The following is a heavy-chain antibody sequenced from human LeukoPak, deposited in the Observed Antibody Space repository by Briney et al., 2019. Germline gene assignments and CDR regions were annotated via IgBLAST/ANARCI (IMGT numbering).Heavy chain of an antibody. D-gene: IGHD2-2*01. J-gene: IGHJ4*02. V-gene: IGHV4-59*08. Sequence: SETLSLTCTVSGGSISSYYWSWIRQPPGKGLEWIGYIYYSGSTNYNPSLKSRVTISVDTSKNQFSLKLSSVTAADTAVYYCARLADSSTSCLFDYWGQGTLVTVSS. CDR3: ARLADSSTSCLFDY. CDR1: GGSISSYY. CDR2: IYYSGST.